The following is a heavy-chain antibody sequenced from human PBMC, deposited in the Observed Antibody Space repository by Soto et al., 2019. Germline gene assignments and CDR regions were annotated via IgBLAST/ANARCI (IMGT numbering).Heavy chain of an antibody. D-gene: IGHD3-22*01. CDR1: GFTFSSYA. CDR2: ISASGGGT. Sequence: GGSLRLSCAASGFTFSSYAMSWVRQAPGKGLEWVSTISASGGGTFYAGSVQGLFTISRDNSKNTLYLQMNSLRAEDTAVYYCAKDVESRDSPRGAFDIWGQGTMVTVSS. J-gene: IGHJ3*02. V-gene: IGHV3-23*01. CDR3: AKDVESRDSPRGAFDI.